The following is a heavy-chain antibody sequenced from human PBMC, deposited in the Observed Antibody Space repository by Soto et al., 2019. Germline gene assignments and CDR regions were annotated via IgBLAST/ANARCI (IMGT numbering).Heavy chain of an antibody. CDR1: GGSISSGDYY. Sequence: QVRLQESGPGLGRPSQTLSLTCTVSGGSISSGDYYWSWLRQPPGKGLEWIGYIYYRGSTDYNTYRKSRVTISEDTTKNQLSLKLSSVTAADTAVYYCARASPVVTDVWGQGTTVTVSS. D-gene: IGHD5-18*01. CDR3: ARASPVVTDV. J-gene: IGHJ6*02. V-gene: IGHV4-30-4*01. CDR2: IYYRGST.